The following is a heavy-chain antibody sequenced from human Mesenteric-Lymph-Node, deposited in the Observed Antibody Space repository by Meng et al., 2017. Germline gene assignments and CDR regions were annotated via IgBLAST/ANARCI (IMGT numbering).Heavy chain of an antibody. CDR2: ISYDGSNK. V-gene: IGHV3-30*04. D-gene: IGHD6-6*01. Sequence: GESLKISCAASGFTFSSYAMHWVRQAPGKGLEWVAVISYDGSNKYYADSVKGRFTISRDNSKNTLYLQMNSLRAEDTAVYYCARGAISRVRLNWFDPWGQGTLVTVSS. J-gene: IGHJ5*02. CDR3: ARGAISRVRLNWFDP. CDR1: GFTFSSYA.